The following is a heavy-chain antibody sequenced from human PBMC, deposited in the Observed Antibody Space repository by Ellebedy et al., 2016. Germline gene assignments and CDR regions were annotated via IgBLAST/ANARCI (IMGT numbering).Heavy chain of an antibody. J-gene: IGHJ4*02. D-gene: IGHD3-10*01. Sequence: GPSVKVSCKASGYTFTSYDLNWVRQATGQGLEWLGGMNPNSGNTGYAQKFQGRVNLTRKPAISTAYMELRSLRSDDTAVYYCARGITMVRGVTLGYWGQGTLVTVSS. CDR1: GYTFTSYD. V-gene: IGHV1-8*01. CDR3: ARGITMVRGVTLGY. CDR2: MNPNSGNT.